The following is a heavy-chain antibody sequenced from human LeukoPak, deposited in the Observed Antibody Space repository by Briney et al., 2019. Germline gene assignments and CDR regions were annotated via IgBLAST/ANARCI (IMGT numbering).Heavy chain of an antibody. D-gene: IGHD3-10*01. CDR2: INHSGST. CDR1: GGSFSGYY. CDR3: ARGPAGLHY. Sequence: PSETLSLTCAVYGGSFSGYYWSWIRQPPGKGLEWIGEINHSGSTNYNPSLKSRVTISVDTSKNQFSLKLSSVTAADTAVYYCARGPAGLHYWGQGTLVTVSS. J-gene: IGHJ4*02. V-gene: IGHV4-34*01.